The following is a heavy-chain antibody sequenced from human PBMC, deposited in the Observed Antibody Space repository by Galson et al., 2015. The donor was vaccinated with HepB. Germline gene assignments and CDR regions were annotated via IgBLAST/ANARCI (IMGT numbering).Heavy chain of an antibody. CDR3: ASAYDILTGPDY. CDR2: ISGSGGST. V-gene: IGHV3-23*01. D-gene: IGHD3-9*01. J-gene: IGHJ4*02. Sequence: SLRLSCAASGFTFSSYAMSWVRQAPGKGLEWVSAISGSGGSTYYADSVKGRFTISRDNSKNTLYLQMNSLRAEDTAVYYCASAYDILTGPDYWGQGTLVTVSS. CDR1: GFTFSSYA.